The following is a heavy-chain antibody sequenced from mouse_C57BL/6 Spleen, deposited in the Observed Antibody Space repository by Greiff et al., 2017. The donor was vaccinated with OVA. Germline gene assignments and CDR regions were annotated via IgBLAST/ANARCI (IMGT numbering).Heavy chain of an antibody. CDR2: IHPNSGST. J-gene: IGHJ2*01. D-gene: IGHD1-3*01. Sequence: QVQLQQPGAELVKPGASVKLSCKASGYTFTSYWMHWVKQRPGQGLEWIGMIHPNSGSTNYNEKFKSKATLTVDKSSSTAYMQLSSLTSEDSAVYYCARGEVKGKGFDYWGKGTTLTVSS. CDR1: GYTFTSYW. V-gene: IGHV1-64*01. CDR3: ARGEVKGKGFDY.